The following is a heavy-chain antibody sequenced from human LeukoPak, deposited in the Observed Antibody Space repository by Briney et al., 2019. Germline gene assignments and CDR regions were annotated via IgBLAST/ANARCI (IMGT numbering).Heavy chain of an antibody. CDR1: GYTFTDYY. CDR3: ARRSLGEYHFDY. D-gene: IGHD3-16*01. Sequence: ASVKVSCKASGYTFTDYYMHWVRQAPGQGLEWMGRINPNRGGTNYAQKFQGRVTMTRDTSISTAYMELSRLRYDDTAVYYCARRSLGEYHFDYWGQGTLVTVSS. CDR2: INPNRGGT. V-gene: IGHV1-2*06. J-gene: IGHJ4*02.